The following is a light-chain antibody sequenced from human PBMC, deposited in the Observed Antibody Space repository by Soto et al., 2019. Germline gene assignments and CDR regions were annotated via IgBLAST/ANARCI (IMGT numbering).Light chain of an antibody. CDR2: AAS. Sequence: QMTQSPSSLFASVGDRVTITCRASQSISSHLNWYQQKVGQTHRHLIYAASTLQSEVPPRISGSGSGTEFTLTISGLQREDFATYYCQQSHSAPLTFGGVTKIQI. V-gene: IGKV1-39*01. CDR1: QSISSH. CDR3: QQSHSAPLT. J-gene: IGKJ4*01.